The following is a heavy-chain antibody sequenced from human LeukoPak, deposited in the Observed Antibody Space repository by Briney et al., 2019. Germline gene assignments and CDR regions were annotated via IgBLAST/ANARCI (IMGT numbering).Heavy chain of an antibody. Sequence: GGSLRLSCAASGFTFNRYNMNWVRRAPGKGLEWVSSISTSSSYIYYADSVKGRFTISRDNAKNSLYPQMNSLRAEDTAVYYCASTPRAWFGELLNNYYMDVWGKGTTVTVSS. CDR2: ISTSSSYI. D-gene: IGHD3-10*01. J-gene: IGHJ6*03. V-gene: IGHV3-21*01. CDR1: GFTFNRYN. CDR3: ASTPRAWFGELLNNYYMDV.